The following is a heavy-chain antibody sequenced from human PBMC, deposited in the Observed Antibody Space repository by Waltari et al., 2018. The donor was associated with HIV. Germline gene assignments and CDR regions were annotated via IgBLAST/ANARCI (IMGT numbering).Heavy chain of an antibody. CDR2: MNPNSGNT. V-gene: IGHV1-8*01. D-gene: IGHD2-2*01. J-gene: IGHJ5*02. CDR3: ARVYCSSTSCFDP. Sequence: HVQLVQSGAAVKKPGASVKVSCKAPGHTFTSYDINWLRQATGQGLEWMGWMNPNSGNTGYAQKFQGRVTMTRNTSISTAYMELSSLRSEDTAVYYCARVYCSSTSCFDPWGQGTLVTVSS. CDR1: GHTFTSYD.